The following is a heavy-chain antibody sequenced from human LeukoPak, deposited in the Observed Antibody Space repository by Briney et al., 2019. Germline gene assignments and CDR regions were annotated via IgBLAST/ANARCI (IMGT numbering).Heavy chain of an antibody. CDR3: ARGRDYGDPGDY. Sequence: GGSLRLSCAASGFTFSDYYMSWIRQAPGKGLEWVSYISSSSSYTNYADSVKGRFTISRDNAKNSLYLQMNSLRAEDKAVYYCARGRDYGDPGDYWGQGTLVTVSS. CDR1: GFTFSDYY. D-gene: IGHD4-17*01. J-gene: IGHJ4*02. CDR2: ISSSSSYT. V-gene: IGHV3-11*06.